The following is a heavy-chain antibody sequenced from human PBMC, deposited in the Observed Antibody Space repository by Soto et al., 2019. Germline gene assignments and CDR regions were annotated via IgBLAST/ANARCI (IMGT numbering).Heavy chain of an antibody. D-gene: IGHD2-21*01. V-gene: IGHV4-59*01. CDR2: IYYSGST. CDR3: ARGGVTPCGY. CDR1: GGSISSYY. J-gene: IGHJ4*02. Sequence: SETLSLTCTVSGGSISSYYWSWIRQPPGKGLEWIGYIYYSGSTNYNPSLKSRVTISVDTSKNQFSLKLSSVTAADTAVYYCARGGVTPCGYWGQGTLVTVSS.